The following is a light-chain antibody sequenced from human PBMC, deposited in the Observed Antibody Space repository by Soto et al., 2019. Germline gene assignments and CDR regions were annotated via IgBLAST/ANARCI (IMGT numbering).Light chain of an antibody. Sequence: QSVLTQPRSVSGSPGQSLTISCTGTSIDVGAYNYVSWYQQHPGRPPKLLIYGVVRWPSGVPDRFSGSKSGNTASLTISGLQAGDEADYFCCSYAGSYTYLFGTGTKVTVL. J-gene: IGLJ1*01. CDR1: SIDVGAYNY. CDR3: CSYAGSYTYL. CDR2: GVV. V-gene: IGLV2-11*01.